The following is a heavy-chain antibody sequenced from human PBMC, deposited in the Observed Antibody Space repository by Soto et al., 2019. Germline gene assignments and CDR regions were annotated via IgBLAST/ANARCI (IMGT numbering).Heavy chain of an antibody. Sequence: VSVKVSCKTSGYTFSNYGITWVRQAPGQPLEWLAWISLYSDGTNYAQKFQGRVSMTTDTSTTTAYMELRSLRSDDTAVYYCARVVPGAEAWFGPWGEGTLVTVSS. J-gene: IGHJ5*02. CDR3: ARVVPGAEAWFGP. D-gene: IGHD2-2*01. CDR1: GYTFSNYG. V-gene: IGHV1-18*01. CDR2: ISLYSDGT.